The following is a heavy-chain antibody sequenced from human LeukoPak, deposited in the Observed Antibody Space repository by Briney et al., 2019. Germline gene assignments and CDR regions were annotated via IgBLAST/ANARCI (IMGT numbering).Heavy chain of an antibody. CDR3: AKDQSGSYSHDAFDI. D-gene: IGHD1-26*01. CDR1: GFTFSSYA. CDR2: ISDSGADT. J-gene: IGHJ3*02. Sequence: PGGSLRLSCAASGFTFSSYAMSWVRQAPEKGLEWVSVISDSGADTSYADCGKGRFTISRDNSKNTLYLQMNSLRAEDTAVYYCAKDQSGSYSHDAFDIWGQGTMVTVSS. V-gene: IGHV3-23*01.